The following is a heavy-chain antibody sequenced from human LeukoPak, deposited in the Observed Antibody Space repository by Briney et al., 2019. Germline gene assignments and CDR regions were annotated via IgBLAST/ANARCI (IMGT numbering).Heavy chain of an antibody. CDR1: GGSISSYY. D-gene: IGHD6-13*01. Sequence: SETLSLTCTVSGGSISSYYWSWIRQPPGKGLEWIGYIYYSGSTNYNPSLKSRVTISVDTSKNQFSLKLSSVTAADTAVYYCARQRSSSWFGEKEFDYWGQGTLVTVSS. J-gene: IGHJ4*02. V-gene: IGHV4-59*08. CDR2: IYYSGST. CDR3: ARQRSSSWFGEKEFDY.